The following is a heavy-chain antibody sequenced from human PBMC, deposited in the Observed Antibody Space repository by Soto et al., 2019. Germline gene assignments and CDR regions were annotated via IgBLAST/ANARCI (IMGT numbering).Heavy chain of an antibody. J-gene: IGHJ1*01. CDR1: GYTFTSYG. Sequence: QVQLVQSGAEVKKPGASVKVSCKASGYTFTSYGISWVRQAPGQGLEWMGWISAYNGNTNYAQKLQGRVTMTTDTSTSTADMELRSLRSDDTAVYYCARDAPFGGWARAEYFQHWGQGTLVTVSS. CDR2: ISAYNGNT. CDR3: ARDAPFGGWARAEYFQH. V-gene: IGHV1-18*01. D-gene: IGHD6-19*01.